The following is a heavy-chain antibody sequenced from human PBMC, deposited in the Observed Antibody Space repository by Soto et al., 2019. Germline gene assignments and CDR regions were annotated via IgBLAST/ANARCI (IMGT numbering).Heavy chain of an antibody. CDR1: GYTFTSYY. CDR3: ARDVGGSSSYLGY. J-gene: IGHJ4*02. V-gene: IGHV1-2*02. Sequence: ASVKVSCKASGYTFTSYYIHWVRQAPGQGLEWMGWINLDSGGATYEQKFQGRVTMTRDTSIRTAKMELNRLRSDDTATYYCARDVGGSSSYLGYWGQGTLLIVSS. D-gene: IGHD6-6*01. CDR2: INLDSGGA.